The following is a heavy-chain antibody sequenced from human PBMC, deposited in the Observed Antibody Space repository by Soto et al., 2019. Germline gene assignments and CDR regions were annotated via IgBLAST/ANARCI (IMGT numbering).Heavy chain of an antibody. CDR2: IIPIFGTA. D-gene: IGHD3-22*01. V-gene: IGHV1-69*13. CDR3: ASNYYDSSGPFDY. CDR1: GGTFSSYA. Sequence: GASVKVSCKASGGTFSSYAISWVRQAPGQGLEWVGGIIPIFGTANYAQKFQGRVTITADESTSTAYMELSSLRSEDTAVYYCASNYYDSSGPFDYWGQGTLVTVSS. J-gene: IGHJ4*02.